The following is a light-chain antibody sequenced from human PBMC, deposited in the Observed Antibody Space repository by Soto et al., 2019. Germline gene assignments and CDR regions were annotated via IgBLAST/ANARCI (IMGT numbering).Light chain of an antibody. J-gene: IGKJ1*01. V-gene: IGKV1-39*01. Sequence: DIQMTQSPSSLSASVGDRVTITCRASQSISSSLNWYQQKPGKVPELLIYTATSLQSGVPSRFSGSGSETEFTLTISGLQPEDFASYYCQQSYSSLMWSFGQGTRVEIK. CDR3: QQSYSSLMWS. CDR2: TAT. CDR1: QSISSS.